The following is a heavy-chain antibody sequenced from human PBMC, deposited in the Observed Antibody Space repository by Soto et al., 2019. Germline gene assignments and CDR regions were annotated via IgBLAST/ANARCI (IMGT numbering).Heavy chain of an antibody. CDR1: GGSISSSSYY. V-gene: IGHV4-39*01. CDR2: IYYSGST. CDR3: ARHRPPAKGYGYLDY. D-gene: IGHD5-18*01. J-gene: IGHJ4*02. Sequence: QLQLQESGPGLVKPSETLSLTCTVSGGSISSSSYYWGWIRQPPGKGLEWIGSIYYSGSTYYNPSLKSRVTISVDTSKNQFSLKLSSVTAADTAVYYCARHRPPAKGYGYLDYWGQGTLVTVSS.